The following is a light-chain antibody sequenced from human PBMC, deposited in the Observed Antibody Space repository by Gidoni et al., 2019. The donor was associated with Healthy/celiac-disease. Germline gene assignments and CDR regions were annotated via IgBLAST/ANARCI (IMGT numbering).Light chain of an antibody. CDR1: QSVSSSY. CDR2: GAS. CDR3: QQYGSSPQT. J-gene: IGKJ1*01. V-gene: IGKV3-20*01. Sequence: EIVLTQSPGTLPLSPGERATFSCRASQSVSSSYLAWYQQKPGQAPRLLIYGASSRATGIPDRVSGSGSGTDFTLTISRLEPEDFAVYYCQQYGSSPQTFGQGTKVEIK.